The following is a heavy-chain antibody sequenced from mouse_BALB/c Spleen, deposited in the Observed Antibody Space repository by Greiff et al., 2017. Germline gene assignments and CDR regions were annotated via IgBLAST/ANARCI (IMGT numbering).Heavy chain of an antibody. CDR3: ARDKGDGYALDY. CDR2: IWAGGST. D-gene: IGHD2-3*01. CDR1: GFSLTSYG. V-gene: IGHV2-9*02. J-gene: IGHJ2*01. Sequence: VQLQQSGPGLVAPSQSLSITCTVSGFSLTSYGVHWVRQPPGKGLEWLGVIWAGGSTNYNSALMSRLSISKDNSKSQVILKMNSLQTDDTAMYYSARDKGDGYALDYWGQGTTLTVSS.